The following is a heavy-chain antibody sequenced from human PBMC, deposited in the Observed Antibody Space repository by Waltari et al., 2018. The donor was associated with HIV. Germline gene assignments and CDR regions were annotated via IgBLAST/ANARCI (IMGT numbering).Heavy chain of an antibody. D-gene: IGHD3-22*01. CDR2: IYYSGST. CDR3: ARALGYYDSSGYYYSHKSVFDY. CDR1: GGSSSSSSYY. J-gene: IGHJ4*02. V-gene: IGHV4-39*07. Sequence: QLQLQESGPGLVKPSETLSLTCTVSGGSSSSSSYYWGWIRQSPGKVLEWIGSIYYSGSTYYNPSLKSRVTISVDTSKNQFSLKLSSVTAADTAVYYCARALGYYDSSGYYYSHKSVFDYWGQGTLVTVSS.